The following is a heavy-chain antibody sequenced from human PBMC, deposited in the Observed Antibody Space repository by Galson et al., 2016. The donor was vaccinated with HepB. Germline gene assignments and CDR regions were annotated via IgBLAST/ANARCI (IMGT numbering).Heavy chain of an antibody. D-gene: IGHD3-10*01. CDR2: ISFDGNNK. CDR1: GFTFSHHG. Sequence: SLRLSCAASGFTFSHHGIHWVRQAPGKGLDWVAVISFDGNNKNYADSVKGRFTLSRDNSNNTVFLQMNSLTAEDTAIYYCAKERMLGGIIIPSPLDYWGRGTRVTVSS. J-gene: IGHJ4*02. V-gene: IGHV3-30*18. CDR3: AKERMLGGIIIPSPLDY.